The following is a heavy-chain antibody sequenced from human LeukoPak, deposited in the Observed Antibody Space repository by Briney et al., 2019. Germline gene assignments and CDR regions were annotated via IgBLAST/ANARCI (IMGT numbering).Heavy chain of an antibody. CDR2: ISGSGGTT. Sequence: PGGSLRLSCAASGFTFSSYAMSWVRQAPGKGLEWVSSISGSGGTTYYADSAKGRFTISRDNSKNTLYLQMNSLRAEDTAVYYCARLRKGYCTNGVCYYTFFDCWGQGTLVTVSS. CDR3: ARLRKGYCTNGVCYYTFFDC. CDR1: GFTFSSYA. J-gene: IGHJ4*02. V-gene: IGHV3-23*01. D-gene: IGHD2-8*01.